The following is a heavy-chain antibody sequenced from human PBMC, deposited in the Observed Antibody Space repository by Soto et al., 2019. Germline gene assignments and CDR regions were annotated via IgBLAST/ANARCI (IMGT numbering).Heavy chain of an antibody. CDR2: INPNSGGT. V-gene: IGHV1-2*02. Sequence: ASVQVSCKASGYTFTGYYMHWVRQAPGHGLEWMGWINPNSGGTNYAQKFQGRVTMTRDTTISTAYMELSRLRSDDTAVYYGARGFLGHCSGGGCYRVFDYWGQGTLVTVSS. J-gene: IGHJ4*02. CDR3: ARGFLGHCSGGGCYRVFDY. CDR1: GYTFTGYY. D-gene: IGHD2-15*01.